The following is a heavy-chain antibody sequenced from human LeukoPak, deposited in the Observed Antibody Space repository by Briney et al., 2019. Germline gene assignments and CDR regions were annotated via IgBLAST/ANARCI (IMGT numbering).Heavy chain of an antibody. V-gene: IGHV4-59*01. CDR2: IYYSGST. CDR3: ARGRFYDTN. J-gene: IGHJ6*02. Sequence: SETPSLTCTVSGGSISSYYWSWIRQPPGKGLEWIGYIYYSGSTNYNPSLKSRVTISVDTSKNQFSLKLSSVTAADTAVYYCARGRFYDTNWGQGTAVTVSS. D-gene: IGHD3-22*01. CDR1: GGSISSYY.